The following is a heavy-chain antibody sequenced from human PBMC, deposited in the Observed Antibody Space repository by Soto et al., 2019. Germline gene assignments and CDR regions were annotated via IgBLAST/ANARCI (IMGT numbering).Heavy chain of an antibody. V-gene: IGHV3-21*04. Sequence: EVQLVESGGGLVKPGGSLRLSCAVSGFTFISHTLNWVRQAPGKGLEWVSSISGSGSPYYADSVKGRFTISRDNAQTSLYLQMSSLRAEETAVYYCSREVQPVFRREYDYWGQGTLVTVSS. CDR2: ISGSGSP. CDR3: SREVQPVFRREYDY. J-gene: IGHJ4*02. CDR1: GFTFISHT.